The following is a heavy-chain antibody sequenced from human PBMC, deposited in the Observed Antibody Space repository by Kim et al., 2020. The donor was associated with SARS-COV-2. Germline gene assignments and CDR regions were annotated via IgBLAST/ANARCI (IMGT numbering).Heavy chain of an antibody. CDR1: GFTFSGSA. D-gene: IGHD5-12*01. V-gene: IGHV3-73*01. J-gene: IGHJ6*02. Sequence: GGSLRLSCAASGFTFSGSAMHWVRQASGKGLEWVGRIRSKANSYATAYAASGKGRFTISRDDSKNTAYLQMNSLKTEDTAVYYCTSTGPHPSGYDFWHWGDYYYYGMDVWCQGTTVTVSS. CDR3: TSTGPHPSGYDFWHWGDYYYYGMDV. CDR2: IRSKANSYAT.